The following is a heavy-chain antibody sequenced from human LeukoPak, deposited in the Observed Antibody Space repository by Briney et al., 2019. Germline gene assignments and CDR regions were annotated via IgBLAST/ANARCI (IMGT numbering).Heavy chain of an antibody. CDR2: ISGSGGST. J-gene: IGHJ6*03. CDR3: ARVLRYCSGGNCYSGGLGYMDV. V-gene: IGHV3-11*01. CDR1: GFSFNNAW. Sequence: GGSLRLSCSASGFSFNNAWMNWVRQTPGKGLEWVSAISGSGGSTYYADSVKGRFTISRDNAKNSLFLQMNSLRAEDTAVYYCARVLRYCSGGNCYSGGLGYMDVWGKGTTVTISS. D-gene: IGHD2-15*01.